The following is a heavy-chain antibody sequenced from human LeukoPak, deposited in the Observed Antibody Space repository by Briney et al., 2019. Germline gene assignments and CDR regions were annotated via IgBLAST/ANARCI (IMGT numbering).Heavy chain of an antibody. CDR1: GFTFSSYG. CDR2: ISYDGSNK. V-gene: IGHV3-30*18. Sequence: GRSLRLSCAASGFTFSSYGMHWVRQAPGKGLEWVAVISYDGSNKYYADSVKGRFTISRDNSKNTLYLQMNSLRAEDTAVYYCAKDPAIYYPENYFDYWGQGTLVTVSS. CDR3: AKDPAIYYPENYFDY. J-gene: IGHJ4*02. D-gene: IGHD3-22*01.